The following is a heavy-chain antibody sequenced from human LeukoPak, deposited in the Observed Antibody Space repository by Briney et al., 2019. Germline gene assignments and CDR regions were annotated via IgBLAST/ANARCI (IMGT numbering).Heavy chain of an antibody. CDR2: IKQDGSEK. CDR3: ARDCSNSLCYADC. CDR1: GFTFSSYW. J-gene: IGHJ4*02. V-gene: IGHV3-7*05. Sequence: PGGSLRLSCAASGFTFSSYWMTWVRQAPGKGLEWVAMIKQDGSEKYYVDSVKGRFTISRDNAKNSLYMQMNSLRAEDTAVYYCARDCSNSLCYADCWGQGTLVTVSS. D-gene: IGHD2-8*01.